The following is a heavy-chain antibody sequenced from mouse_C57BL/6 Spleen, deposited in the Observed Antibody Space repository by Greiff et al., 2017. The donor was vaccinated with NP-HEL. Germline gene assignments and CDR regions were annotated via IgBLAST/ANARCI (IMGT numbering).Heavy chain of an antibody. V-gene: IGHV1-54*01. J-gene: IGHJ3*01. D-gene: IGHD4-1*01. CDR2: INPGSGGT. CDR1: GYAFTNYL. Sequence: VKLMESGAELVRPGTSVKVSCKASGYAFTNYLIEWVKQRPGQGLEWIGVINPGSGGTNYNEKFKGKATLTADKSSSTAYMQLSSLTSEDSAVYFCARDWGVFAYWGQGTLVTVSA. CDR3: ARDWGVFAY.